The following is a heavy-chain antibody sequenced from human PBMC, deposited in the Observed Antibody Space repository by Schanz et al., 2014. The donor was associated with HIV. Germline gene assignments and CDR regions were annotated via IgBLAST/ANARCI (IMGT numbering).Heavy chain of an antibody. CDR2: IPYDGNND. Sequence: QEQLVESGGGVVQPGRSLRLSCAASGFTFNSYGMHWVRQAPGKGLEWVALIPYDGNNDFYADSVKGRFTISRDNSKKTVFLQMNNLRAEDTAVYYCARDRLHPGNGMDVWGQGTTVTVSS. D-gene: IGHD4-4*01. CDR1: GFTFNSYG. V-gene: IGHV3-33*05. J-gene: IGHJ6*02. CDR3: ARDRLHPGNGMDV.